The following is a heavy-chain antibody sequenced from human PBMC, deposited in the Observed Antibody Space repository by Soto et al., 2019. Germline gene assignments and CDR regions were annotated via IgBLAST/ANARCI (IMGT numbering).Heavy chain of an antibody. J-gene: IGHJ4*02. V-gene: IGHV3-23*01. D-gene: IGHD4-4*01. CDR3: AKDSAVTPFYFHY. CDR2: ISGSGGST. Sequence: EVQLLEAGGGLVQPGGSLRLSCAASGFTFSSYAMRWVRQAPGAGLEWVTGISGSGGSTHYADSVKGRFTISRDNSKNTLFQQLDSLRAEDTAIYYCAKDSAVTPFYFHYWGQGTLVTVSS. CDR1: GFTFSSYA.